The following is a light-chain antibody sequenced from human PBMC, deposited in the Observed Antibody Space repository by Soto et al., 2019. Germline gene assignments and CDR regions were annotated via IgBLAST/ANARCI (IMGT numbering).Light chain of an antibody. CDR3: QQYGISPPYT. CDR1: QSVRSNY. CDR2: GAS. V-gene: IGKV3-20*01. J-gene: IGKJ2*01. Sequence: EIVLTQSPGTLSLSPGERATLSCRASQSVRSNYLAWYQHKIGRAPRLLIYGASTRATGIPDRFSSSGSGTDFPLTISRLEPEDFAVYFCQQYGISPPYTFGQGTKVEIK.